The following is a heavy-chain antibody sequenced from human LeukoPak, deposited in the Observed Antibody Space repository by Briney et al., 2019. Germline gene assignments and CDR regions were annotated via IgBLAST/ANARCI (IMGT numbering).Heavy chain of an antibody. V-gene: IGHV3-7*03. D-gene: IGHD2-2*01. Sequence: PGGSLRLSCAASGFTFSSYWMSWVRQAPGKGLEWVANIRQDGSEKYYVDSVKGRFTISRDNAKNSLYLQMNSLRAEDTAVYYCAREGCSSTSCYGFFSDYWGQGTLVTVSS. CDR1: GFTFSSYW. CDR3: AREGCSSTSCYGFFSDY. CDR2: IRQDGSEK. J-gene: IGHJ4*02.